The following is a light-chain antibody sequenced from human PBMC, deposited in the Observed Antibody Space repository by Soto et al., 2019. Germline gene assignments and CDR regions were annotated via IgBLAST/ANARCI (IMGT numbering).Light chain of an antibody. V-gene: IGLV1-40*01. Sequence: QSVLKQPPSVSGAPGQRVTISCTGSSSNIGAGYDVHWYQQFPGTAPRLLIYANNNRPSGVPDRFSGSKSGTSASLAITGLQADDEAEYYCQSDDFGLSAHNYVGGTGTKV. CDR2: ANN. CDR1: SSNIGAGYD. J-gene: IGLJ1*01. CDR3: QSDDFGLSAHNYV.